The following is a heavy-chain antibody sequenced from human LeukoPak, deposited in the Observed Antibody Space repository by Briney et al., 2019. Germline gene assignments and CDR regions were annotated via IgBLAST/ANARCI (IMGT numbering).Heavy chain of an antibody. J-gene: IGHJ6*02. V-gene: IGHV3-9*01. CDR2: ISWNSGSI. Sequence: GRSLRLSCAASGFTFDDYAMHWVRQAPGKGLAWVSGISWNSGSIGYADSVKGRFTISRDNAKNSLYLQMNSLRAEDTALYYCAKDIVDYDILTYGMDVWGQGATVTVSS. D-gene: IGHD3-9*01. CDR1: GFTFDDYA. CDR3: AKDIVDYDILTYGMDV.